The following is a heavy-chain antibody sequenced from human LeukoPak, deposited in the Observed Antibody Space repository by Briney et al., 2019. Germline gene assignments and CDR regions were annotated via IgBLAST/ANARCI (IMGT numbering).Heavy chain of an antibody. CDR2: VSGGGDST. Sequence: GGSLRLSCAASGFTFSSYAMSWVRQTPGRGLEWVSAVSGGGDSTYYRDSAKGRFTISRDNSKNTLYLQMNRLRAEDTAVYYCVKDVRRVYSGSLDSWGQGPLVPVSS. V-gene: IGHV3-23*01. D-gene: IGHD5/OR15-5a*01. CDR3: VKDVRRVYSGSLDS. CDR1: GFTFSSYA. J-gene: IGHJ4*02.